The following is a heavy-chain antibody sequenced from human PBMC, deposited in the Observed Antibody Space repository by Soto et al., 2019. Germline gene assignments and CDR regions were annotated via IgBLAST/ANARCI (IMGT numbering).Heavy chain of an antibody. Sequence: PGESLKISCNGSGYTFTNYWIVWVRQITGKGLEWMGIIYPGDSDTRYSPSFQGQVTISADRSISTAYLQWSSLKASDTGMYYCARYPTLTDYFFHGMDVWGQGTTVTVSS. CDR2: IYPGDSDT. D-gene: IGHD4-17*01. V-gene: IGHV5-51*01. CDR3: ARYPTLTDYFFHGMDV. J-gene: IGHJ6*02. CDR1: GYTFTNYW.